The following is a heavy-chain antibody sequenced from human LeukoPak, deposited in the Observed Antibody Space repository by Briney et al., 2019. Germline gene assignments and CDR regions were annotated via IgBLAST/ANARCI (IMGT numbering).Heavy chain of an antibody. D-gene: IGHD6-13*01. J-gene: IGHJ2*01. CDR2: IYYSGST. V-gene: IGHV4-39*07. Sequence: PSETLSLTCTVSGGSISSSSYYWGWIRQPPGKGLEWIGSIYYSGSTNYNPSLKSRVTISVDTSKNQFSLKLSSVTAADTAVYYCASTSSSWYPLWYFDLWGRGTLVTVSS. CDR3: ASTSSSWYPLWYFDL. CDR1: GGSISSSSYY.